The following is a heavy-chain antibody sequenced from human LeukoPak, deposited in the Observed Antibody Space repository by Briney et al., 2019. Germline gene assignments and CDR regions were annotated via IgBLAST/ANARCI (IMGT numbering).Heavy chain of an antibody. V-gene: IGHV3-21*01. CDR2: ISSSSSYI. Sequence: GGSLRLSCAASGFTFSSYSMNWVRQAPGKGLEWVSSISSSSSYICYADSVKGRFTISRDNAKNSLYLQMNSLRAEDTAVHYCARVLAAAGPLDGPTEDGNAQNAFDIWGRGTMVTVSS. CDR3: ARVLAAAGPLDGPTEDGNAQNAFDI. D-gene: IGHD6-13*01. CDR1: GFTFSSYS. J-gene: IGHJ3*02.